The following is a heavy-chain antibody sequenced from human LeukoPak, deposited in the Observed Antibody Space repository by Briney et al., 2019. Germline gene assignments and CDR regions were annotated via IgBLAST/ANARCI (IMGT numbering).Heavy chain of an antibody. V-gene: IGHV3-23*01. Sequence: QTGGSLRLSCAASGFTFSSYAMSWVRQPPGKGLEWVSAISGSCGSTYYADSLKGRLTISRDNSRNTLYLQMNSLRAEHTCIYYCAKGPKFDFWSGTRDYYFDYWGQGTLVTVPS. CDR3: AKGPKFDFWSGTRDYYFDY. D-gene: IGHD3-3*01. CDR2: ISGSCGST. J-gene: IGHJ4*02. CDR1: GFTFSSYA.